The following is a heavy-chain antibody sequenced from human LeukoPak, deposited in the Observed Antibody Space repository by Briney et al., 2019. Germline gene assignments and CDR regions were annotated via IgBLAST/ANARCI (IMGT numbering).Heavy chain of an antibody. V-gene: IGHV1-18*04. Sequence: VASVKVSCKASGYTFTGYYMHWVRQAPGQGLEWMGWISAYNGNTNYAQKLQGRVTMTTDTSTSTAYMELRSLRSDDTAVYYCARDRGYDFWSGYWPQGYWGQGTLVTVSS. CDR2: ISAYNGNT. CDR3: ARDRGYDFWSGYWPQGY. CDR1: GYTFTGYY. D-gene: IGHD3-3*01. J-gene: IGHJ4*02.